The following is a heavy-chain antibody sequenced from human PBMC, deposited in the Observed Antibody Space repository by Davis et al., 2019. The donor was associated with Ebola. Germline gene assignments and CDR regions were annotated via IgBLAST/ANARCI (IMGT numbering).Heavy chain of an antibody. CDR1: GGTFSSYA. CDR2: IIPIFGTA. J-gene: IGHJ6*03. D-gene: IGHD3-16*01. CDR3: ARETHGGYYYYYMDV. Sequence: SVKVSCKASGGTFSSYAISWVRQAPGQGLEWMGGIIPIFGTANYAQKFQGRVTITADESKSTAYMELSSLRSEDTAVYYCARETHGGYYYYYMDVWGKGTTVTVSS. V-gene: IGHV1-69*13.